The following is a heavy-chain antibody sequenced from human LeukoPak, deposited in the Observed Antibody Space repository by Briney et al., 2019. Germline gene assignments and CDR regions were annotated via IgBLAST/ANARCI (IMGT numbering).Heavy chain of an antibody. D-gene: IGHD1-1*01. CDR1: GFTFSSYG. V-gene: IGHV3-30*02. J-gene: IGHJ5*02. CDR2: IRYDGSNK. CDR3: ARDRVGWNDVWNWFDP. Sequence: PGGSLRLSCAASGFTFSSYGMHWVRQAPGKGLEWVAFIRYDGSNKYYADSVKGRFTISRDNSKNTLYLQMNSLRAEDTAVYYCARDRVGWNDVWNWFDPWGQGTLVTVSS.